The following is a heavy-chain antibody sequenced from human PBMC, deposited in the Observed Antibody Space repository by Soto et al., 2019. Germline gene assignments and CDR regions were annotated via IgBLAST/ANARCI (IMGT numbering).Heavy chain of an antibody. V-gene: IGHV3-23*01. Sequence: GGSLRLSCVASGFTFSSYAMSWVRQAPGKGLEWVSAISDTGGSTYYADSVKGRFTISRDNSKNTLYLQVNSLRAEDTAVYYCAKDTFGNSDAFDIWGQGTMVTVSS. CDR3: AKDTFGNSDAFDI. J-gene: IGHJ3*02. CDR1: GFTFSSYA. CDR2: ISDTGGST. D-gene: IGHD3-16*01.